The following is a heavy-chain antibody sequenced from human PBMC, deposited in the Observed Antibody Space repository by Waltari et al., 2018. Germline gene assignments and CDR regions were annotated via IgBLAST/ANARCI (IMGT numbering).Heavy chain of an antibody. Sequence: EVQLVQSGGDLVQPGGSLRLSCAASGFSFSDYYMDWARQAPGKGLEWVGRIKNKANSFITEYAASVQGRFTISRDDSKNSVYLQMNSLKIEDTAVYYCSRELSWGWLAPWGQGALVTVSS. CDR2: IKNKANSFIT. CDR1: GFSFSDYY. V-gene: IGHV3-72*01. CDR3: SRELSWGWLAP. D-gene: IGHD3-16*01. J-gene: IGHJ5*02.